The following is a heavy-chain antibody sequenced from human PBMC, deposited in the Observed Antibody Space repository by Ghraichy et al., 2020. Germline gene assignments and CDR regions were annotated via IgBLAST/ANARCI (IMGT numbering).Heavy chain of an antibody. CDR3: ARLSEGANYYYGMDV. D-gene: IGHD3-16*01. Sequence: GESLNISCKGSGYSFTSYWISWVRQMPGKGLEWMGRIDPTDSQTDYSPSFQGHVTISTDKSISTAYLQWSSLKASDTAMYYCARLSEGANYYYGMDVWGQGTTVTVSS. V-gene: IGHV5-10-1*01. CDR2: IDPTDSQT. J-gene: IGHJ6*02. CDR1: GYSFTSYW.